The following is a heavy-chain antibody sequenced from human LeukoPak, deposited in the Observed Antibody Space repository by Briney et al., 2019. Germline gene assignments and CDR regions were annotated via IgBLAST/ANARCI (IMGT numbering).Heavy chain of an antibody. CDR1: GFTFSSYG. CDR2: ISYDGSNK. D-gene: IGHD1-26*01. J-gene: IGHJ4*02. V-gene: IGHV3-30*18. Sequence: QPGGSLRLSCAASGFTFSSYGMHWVRQAPGKGLEWVAVISYDGSNKYYADSVKGRFTISRDNSKNTLYLQMNSLRAKDTAVYYCAKHSGSYQTAFDYWGQGTLVTVSS. CDR3: AKHSGSYQTAFDY.